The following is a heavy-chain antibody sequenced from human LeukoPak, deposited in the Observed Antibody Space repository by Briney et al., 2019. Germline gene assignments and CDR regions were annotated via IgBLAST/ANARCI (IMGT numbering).Heavy chain of an antibody. CDR3: ARDTALIITPGGPDY. CDR2: ISAYNGDT. Sequence: ASVKVSCKASGYIFASYGISWVRQAPGQGLEWMGWISAYNGDTKYAQNLQRRVTLTTDTSTGTAYMELRSLTSDDTALYYCARDTALIITPGGPDYWGRGTLITVSS. V-gene: IGHV1-18*01. CDR1: GYIFASYG. D-gene: IGHD3-10*01. J-gene: IGHJ4*02.